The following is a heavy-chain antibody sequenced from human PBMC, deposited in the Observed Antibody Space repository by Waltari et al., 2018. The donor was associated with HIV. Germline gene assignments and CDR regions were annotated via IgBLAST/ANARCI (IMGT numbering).Heavy chain of an antibody. D-gene: IGHD4-4*01. CDR3: ARSFSGYSNYFDP. CDR2: MSYSGST. J-gene: IGHJ5*02. Sequence: QLQLQESGPGPVKSPETLSLTCTVSGGSMTRSRCYWGWIRQPPGKGLEWIGSMSYSGSTYHNPSLRSRLTISVDTSKNQFSLKLTSVTAADTAVYYCARSFSGYSNYFDPWGQGTLVTVSS. V-gene: IGHV4-39*01. CDR1: GGSMTRSRCY.